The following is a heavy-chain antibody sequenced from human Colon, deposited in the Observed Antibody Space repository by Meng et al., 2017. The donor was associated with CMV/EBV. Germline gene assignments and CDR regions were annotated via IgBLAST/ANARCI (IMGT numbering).Heavy chain of an antibody. CDR3: ARDQSGSYLAANWFDP. J-gene: IGHJ5*02. D-gene: IGHD1-26*01. CDR2: IWSDGTNE. Sequence: GCTFSNYGRHWVRQAPGKGLEWVALIWSDGTNEYYAESVEGRFTISRDNSRNTLFLEMNTLREDDTAVYYCARDQSGSYLAANWFDPWGQGTLVTVSS. CDR1: GCTFSNYG. V-gene: IGHV3-33*01.